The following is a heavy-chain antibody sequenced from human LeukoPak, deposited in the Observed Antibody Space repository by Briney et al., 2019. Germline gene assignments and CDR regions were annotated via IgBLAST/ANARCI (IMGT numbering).Heavy chain of an antibody. Sequence: GGSLRLSCAASGFTFSSYWMSWVRQAPGKGLEWVANIKQDGSEKYYVDSVKGRFTISRDNAKNSLYLQMNSLRAEDTAVYYCARDRRAMVECVVVGDAFFDYWGQGTLVTVSS. D-gene: IGHD2-15*01. CDR3: ARDRRAMVECVVVGDAFFDY. CDR1: GFTFSSYW. J-gene: IGHJ4*02. V-gene: IGHV3-7*01. CDR2: IKQDGSEK.